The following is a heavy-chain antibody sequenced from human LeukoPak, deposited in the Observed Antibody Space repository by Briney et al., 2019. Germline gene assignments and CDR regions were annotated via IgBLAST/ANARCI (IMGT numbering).Heavy chain of an antibody. V-gene: IGHV4-39*07. CDR1: DDSMRSTSYY. CDR2: IYYSGST. D-gene: IGHD4-17*01. Sequence: SETLSLTCSVSDDSMRSTSYYWGWVRQPPGKGLEWIGTIYYSGSTYFNPSLKSRVTISVDTSKNQFSLRLSSVTAADTAMYYSARYGPYNYVDYWGQGILVAVSS. J-gene: IGHJ4*02. CDR3: ARYGPYNYVDY.